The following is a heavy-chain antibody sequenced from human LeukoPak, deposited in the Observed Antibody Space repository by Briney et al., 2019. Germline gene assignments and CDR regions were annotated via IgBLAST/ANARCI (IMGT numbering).Heavy chain of an antibody. Sequence: EASVKVSCKASGYTFTSYYMHWVRQAPGQGLEWMGIINPSGGSTSYAQKFQGRVTMTRDTSTSTVYMELRSLRSDDTAVYYCASELVGAKSWPNFDIWGQGTMVTVSS. V-gene: IGHV1-46*01. CDR2: INPSGGST. J-gene: IGHJ3*02. CDR3: ASELVGAKSWPNFDI. CDR1: GYTFTSYY. D-gene: IGHD1-26*01.